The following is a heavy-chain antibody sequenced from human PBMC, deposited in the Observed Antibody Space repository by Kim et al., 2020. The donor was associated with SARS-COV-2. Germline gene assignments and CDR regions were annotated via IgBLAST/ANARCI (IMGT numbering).Heavy chain of an antibody. V-gene: IGHV4-4*07. J-gene: IGHJ4*02. CDR3: ARRETGGNYFDY. D-gene: IGHD2-15*01. Sequence: SETLSLTCTVSGDSITNYYWSWIRQPAGKGLEWIGRIYSSGSTNYNPSLKSRVTMSVDTSTNQFSLKLTSVTAADTAVYYCARRETGGNYFDYWGQGTLVTVSS. CDR1: GDSITNYY. CDR2: IYSSGST.